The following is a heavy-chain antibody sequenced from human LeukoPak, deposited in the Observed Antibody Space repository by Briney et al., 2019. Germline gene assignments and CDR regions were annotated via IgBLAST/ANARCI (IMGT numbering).Heavy chain of an antibody. CDR2: ISYDRSNK. CDR3: ARARYGSGSYGY. V-gene: IGHV3-30-3*01. CDR1: GFTFSSYA. Sequence: GRSLRLSCAASGFTFSSYAMHWVRQAPGKGLEWVAVISYDRSNKYYADSVKGRFTISRDNSKNTLYLQMNSLRAEDTAVYYCARARYGSGSYGYWGQGTLVTVSS. D-gene: IGHD3-10*01. J-gene: IGHJ4*02.